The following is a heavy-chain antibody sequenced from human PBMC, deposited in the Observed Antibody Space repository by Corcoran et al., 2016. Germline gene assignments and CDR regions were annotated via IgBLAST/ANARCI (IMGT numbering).Heavy chain of an antibody. Sequence: EVQLVESGGGLVKPGGSLRLSCAASGFTFSSYSMNWVRQAPGKGLEWVSSISSSSYIYYADSVKGRFTISRDNAKNSLYLQMNSLRAEDTAVYYCARATPPTYYYDSSGPQNWFDPWGQGTLVTVSS. CDR3: ARATPPTYYYDSSGPQNWFDP. V-gene: IGHV3-21*01. J-gene: IGHJ5*02. CDR1: GFTFSSYS. CDR2: ISSSSYI. D-gene: IGHD3-22*01.